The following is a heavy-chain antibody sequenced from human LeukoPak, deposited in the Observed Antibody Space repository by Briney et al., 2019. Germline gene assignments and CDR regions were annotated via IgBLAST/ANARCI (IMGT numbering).Heavy chain of an antibody. CDR1: GFTFRNYA. CDR3: ARGRSAAGPLHYFDS. J-gene: IGHJ4*02. CDR2: ISTSSSTI. D-gene: IGHD6-13*01. V-gene: IGHV3-48*02. Sequence: QPGGSLRLSCAASGFTFRNYAMSWVRQAPGKGLEWVSYISTSSSTIYYADSVKGRFTISRDNAKNSLYLQMNSLRDEDTAVYYCARGRSAAGPLHYFDSWGQGTLVTVSS.